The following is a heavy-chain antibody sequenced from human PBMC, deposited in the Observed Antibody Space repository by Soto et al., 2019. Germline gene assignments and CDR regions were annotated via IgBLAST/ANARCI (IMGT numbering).Heavy chain of an antibody. CDR3: AREAQLRYFEYNYYGMDV. V-gene: IGHV1-18*04. J-gene: IGHJ6*02. CDR1: GYTFTSYG. CDR2: ISAYNGNT. Sequence: ASVKVSCKASGYTFTSYGISWVRQAPGQGLEWMGWISAYNGNTNYAQKLQGRVTMTTDTSTSTAYMELRSLRSDDTAVYYCAREAQLRYFEYNYYGMDVWGQGTTVTVAS. D-gene: IGHD3-9*01.